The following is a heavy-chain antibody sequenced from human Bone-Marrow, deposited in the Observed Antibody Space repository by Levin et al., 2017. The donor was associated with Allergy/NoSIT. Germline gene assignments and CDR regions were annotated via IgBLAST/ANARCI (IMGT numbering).Heavy chain of an antibody. CDR1: GGSFSGYY. Sequence: SCAVYGGSFSGYYWSWIRQPPGKGLEWIGEINHSGSTNYNPSLKSRVTISVDTSKNQFSLKLSSVTAADTAVYYCASVRLDSSSSPYYYYYYMDVWGKGTTVTVSS. J-gene: IGHJ6*03. CDR3: ASVRLDSSSSPYYYYYYMDV. CDR2: INHSGST. V-gene: IGHV4-34*01. D-gene: IGHD6-6*01.